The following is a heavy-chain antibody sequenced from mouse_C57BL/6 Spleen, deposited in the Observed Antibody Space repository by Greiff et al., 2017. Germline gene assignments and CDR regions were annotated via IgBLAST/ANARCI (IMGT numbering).Heavy chain of an antibody. J-gene: IGHJ2*01. V-gene: IGHV1-64*01. D-gene: IGHD4-1*01. Sequence: QVQLQQPGAELVKPGASVKLSCKASGYTFTSYWMHWVKQRPGQGLEWIGMIHPNSGSTNYNEKFKSKATLTLDKSSSTAYMQLSSLTSEDSAVYYCARDKWEGFYFDYWGQGTTLTVSS. CDR2: IHPNSGST. CDR1: GYTFTSYW. CDR3: ARDKWEGFYFDY.